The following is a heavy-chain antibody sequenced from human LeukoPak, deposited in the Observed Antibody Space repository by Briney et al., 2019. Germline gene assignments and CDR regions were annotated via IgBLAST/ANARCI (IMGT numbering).Heavy chain of an antibody. V-gene: IGHV3-43*01. J-gene: IGHJ4*02. Sequence: PGGSLRLSCAASGFTFEDYNMHWVRQVPGKGLEWVSLISWDGRSTYYADSVKGRFTISRDNSKNSLYLQMNSLRTEDTALYYCARGSTISMVYWGQGTLVTVSS. D-gene: IGHD5/OR15-5a*01. CDR1: GFTFEDYN. CDR2: ISWDGRST. CDR3: ARGSTISMVY.